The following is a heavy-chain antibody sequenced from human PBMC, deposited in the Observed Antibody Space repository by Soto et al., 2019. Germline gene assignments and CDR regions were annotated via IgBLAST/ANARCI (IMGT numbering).Heavy chain of an antibody. Sequence: SETLSLTCTVSGGSIRTYYWSWIRQPPGKGLEWIAYVYYSGNTYYNPSLKSRVTISVDTSKNQFSLTLGSVTAADTAVYYCASLGGSYYRFDYWGQGTLVTVSS. CDR2: VYYSGNT. D-gene: IGHD1-26*01. CDR3: ASLGGSYYRFDY. V-gene: IGHV4-59*01. J-gene: IGHJ4*02. CDR1: GGSIRTYY.